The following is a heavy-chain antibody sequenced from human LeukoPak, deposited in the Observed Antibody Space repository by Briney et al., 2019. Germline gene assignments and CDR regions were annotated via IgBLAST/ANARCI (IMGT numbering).Heavy chain of an antibody. V-gene: IGHV3-33*01. CDR3: VRDSRSAAGRLDY. CDR1: GFTFSSYG. J-gene: IGHJ4*02. D-gene: IGHD6-13*01. CDR2: IWYDGSNK. Sequence: PGRSLRLSCAASGFTFSSYGMHWVRQAPGKGLEWVAVIWYDGSNKYYADSVKGRFTISRDNSKNTLYLQMNSLRAEDTAVYYCVRDSRSAAGRLDYWGQGTLVTVSS.